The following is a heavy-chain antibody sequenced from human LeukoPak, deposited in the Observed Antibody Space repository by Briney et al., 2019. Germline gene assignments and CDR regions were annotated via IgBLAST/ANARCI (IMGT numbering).Heavy chain of an antibody. D-gene: IGHD3-22*01. CDR2: ISHIGST. V-gene: IGHV4-59*08. Sequence: SETLSLTCTVSGASISGHYLTWLRQPPGKGLEWIGYISHIGSTNYNPSLKSRLTISVDTSKNQLSLKLSSVTAADTAVYYCARPYYYDSRIDPWGQGILVTVSS. J-gene: IGHJ5*02. CDR3: ARPYYYDSRIDP. CDR1: GASISGHY.